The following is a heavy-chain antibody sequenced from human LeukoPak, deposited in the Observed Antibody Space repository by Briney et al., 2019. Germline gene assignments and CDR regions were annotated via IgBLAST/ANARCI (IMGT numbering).Heavy chain of an antibody. CDR3: ARDMEAAGTDVFDY. J-gene: IGHJ4*02. CDR2: IYPGASDT. D-gene: IGHD6-13*01. CDR1: GYSFTDYW. Sequence: ESLKISCEGSGYSFTDYWIGWVRQMPGKGLEWMGIIYPGASDTRYSPSFQGQVTISVDKSITTAYLQWSSLKASDTAMYYCARDMEAAGTDVFDYWGQGTLVTVSS. V-gene: IGHV5-51*01.